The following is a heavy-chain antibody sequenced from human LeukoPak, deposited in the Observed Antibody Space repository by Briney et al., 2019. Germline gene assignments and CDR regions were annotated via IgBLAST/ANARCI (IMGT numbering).Heavy chain of an antibody. D-gene: IGHD4-17*01. V-gene: IGHV4-59*08. CDR2: IYYSESP. CDR3: ARHDYGDYRTFDP. J-gene: IGHJ5*02. CDR1: GGSIRSYY. Sequence: SETLSLTCTVSGGSIRSYYWSWIRQPPGKGLEWIGHIYYSESPNYNPSLKSRLTISVDTSKNQFSLRLSSVTAADTAVYYCARHDYGDYRTFDPWGQGTLVTVSS.